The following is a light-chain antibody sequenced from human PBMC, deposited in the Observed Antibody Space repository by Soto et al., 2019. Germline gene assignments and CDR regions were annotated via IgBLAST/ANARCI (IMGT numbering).Light chain of an antibody. Sequence: DIQMTQSPSSLSASVGDRVTITCQASQDISNYLNWYQQKPGKAPKLLIYDASNLETGVPSRFSGSGSGTDFTFTISSLQPDDFATYYCQHYNSYSEAFGQGTKVGI. CDR1: QDISNY. CDR3: QHYNSYSEA. CDR2: DAS. V-gene: IGKV1-33*01. J-gene: IGKJ1*01.